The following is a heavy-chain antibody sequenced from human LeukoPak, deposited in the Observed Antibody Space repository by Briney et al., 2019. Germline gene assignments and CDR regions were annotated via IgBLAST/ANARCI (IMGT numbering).Heavy chain of an antibody. CDR3: ARVGLGVGSGRTASGLDP. D-gene: IGHD3-10*01. J-gene: IGHJ5*02. Sequence: PGGSLRLSCAASGFRFSGYWMTWVRQSPGKGLEWVANIKEDGSEKDYVDSVKGQFTISRDNAKNSLYLQMSSLRVEDTAMYYCARVGLGVGSGRTASGLDPWGQGTLVIVSS. CDR1: GFRFSGYW. V-gene: IGHV3-7*01. CDR2: IKEDGSEK.